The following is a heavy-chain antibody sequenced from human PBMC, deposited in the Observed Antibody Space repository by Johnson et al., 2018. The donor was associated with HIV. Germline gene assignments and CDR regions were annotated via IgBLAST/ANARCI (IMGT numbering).Heavy chain of an antibody. V-gene: IGHV3-66*02. D-gene: IGHD3-16*01. Sequence: VQLVESGGGVVQPGRSLRLSCAASGFTFSSYAMHWVRQGPGKGLEWVSVIYSGGSTYYADSVKGRFNISRDNSKNTLYLQMNSLRAEDTAVYHCARGVGGRTADAFDIWGQGTMVTVSS. CDR1: GFTFSSYA. CDR2: IYSGGST. J-gene: IGHJ3*02. CDR3: ARGVGGRTADAFDI.